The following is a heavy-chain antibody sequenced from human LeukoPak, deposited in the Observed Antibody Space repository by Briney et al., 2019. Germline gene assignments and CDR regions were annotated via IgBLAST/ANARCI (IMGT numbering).Heavy chain of an antibody. D-gene: IGHD5-18*01. CDR2: IKSKTDGGTT. CDR3: AAMARIFDY. CDR1: GFTFSSYE. V-gene: IGHV3-15*01. J-gene: IGHJ4*02. Sequence: GGSLRLSCAASGFTFSSYEMNWVRQAPGKGLEWVGRIKSKTDGGTTDYAAPVKGRFTISRDDSKNTLYLQMNSLKTGDTAVYYCAAMARIFDYWGQGTLVTVSS.